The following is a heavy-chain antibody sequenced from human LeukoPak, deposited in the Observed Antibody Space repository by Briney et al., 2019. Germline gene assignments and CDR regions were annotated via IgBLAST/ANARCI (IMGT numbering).Heavy chain of an antibody. J-gene: IGHJ6*02. V-gene: IGHV1-69*04. CDR3: ARSNGYCSSTSCQNYYYYGMDV. Sequence: SVKVSCKASGGTFSSYAISWVRQAPGQGLEWMGRIIPILGIANYAQKFQGRVTITADKSTSTAYMELSSLRSEDTAVYYCARSNGYCSSTSCQNYYYYGMDVWGQGTTVTVSS. CDR1: GGTFSSYA. CDR2: IIPILGIA. D-gene: IGHD2-2*01.